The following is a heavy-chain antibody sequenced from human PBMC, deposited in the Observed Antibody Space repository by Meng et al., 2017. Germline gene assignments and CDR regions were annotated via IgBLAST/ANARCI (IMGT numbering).Heavy chain of an antibody. CDR2: ISAYNGNT. V-gene: IGHV1-18*01. CDR1: GYTFTSYG. J-gene: IGHJ6*02. D-gene: IGHD5-18*01. Sequence: ASVKVSCKASGYTFTSYGISWVRQAPGQGLEWMGWISAYNGNTNYAQKLQGRVTMTTDTSTSTAYMELRSLRSDDTAVYYCARDRYFSPKNTAMAPRRYYYYGMDVWGQGTTVTVSS. CDR3: ARDRYFSPKNTAMAPRRYYYYGMDV.